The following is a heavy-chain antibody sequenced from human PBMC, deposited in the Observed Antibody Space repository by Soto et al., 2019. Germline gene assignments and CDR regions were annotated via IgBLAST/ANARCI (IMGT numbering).Heavy chain of an antibody. CDR3: ARDPRDRYNPYYYYRDGMDV. V-gene: IGHV1-18*04. D-gene: IGHD1-1*01. Sequence: QVQLVQSGAEVKKPGASVKVSCKASGYTFTSYGISWVRQAPGQGLEWMGWISAYNGNTNYAQKLQGRVTMTTDTATSTVYMELRSLRSDDTAVYYCARDPRDRYNPYYYYRDGMDVWGQGTTVTVSS. CDR2: ISAYNGNT. J-gene: IGHJ6*02. CDR1: GYTFTSYG.